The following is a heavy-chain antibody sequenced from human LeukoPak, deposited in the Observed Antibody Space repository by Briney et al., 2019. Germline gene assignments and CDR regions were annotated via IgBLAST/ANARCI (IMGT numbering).Heavy chain of an antibody. J-gene: IGHJ4*02. Sequence: PGGSLRLSCAASGFTFSSYAMSWVRQAPGKGLEWVSAISGSGGSTYYADSVKGRFTISRDNSKNTLYLQMNSLRAEDTAVYYCAKLGGWTGYSSGWYMRDKGYYFDYWGQGTLVTVSS. CDR3: AKLGGWTGYSSGWYMRDKGYYFDY. CDR2: ISGSGGST. V-gene: IGHV3-23*01. D-gene: IGHD6-19*01. CDR1: GFTFSSYA.